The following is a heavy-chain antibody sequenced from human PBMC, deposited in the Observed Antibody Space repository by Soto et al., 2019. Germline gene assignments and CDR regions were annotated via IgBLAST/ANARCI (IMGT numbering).Heavy chain of an antibody. D-gene: IGHD6-19*01. V-gene: IGHV1-69*01. CDR2: FNPIFGTA. Sequence: QVQLVQSGAEVKKPGSSVKVSCKASGGTFSSYAISWVRQAPGQGVEWMGGFNPIFGTANYAQKMQGRVTISADESTSTSYMVLSILGSEDAVFYCCASSILAVAGYNWFDPWGQGTLVTVSS. CDR1: GGTFSSYA. CDR3: ASSILAVAGYNWFDP. J-gene: IGHJ5*02.